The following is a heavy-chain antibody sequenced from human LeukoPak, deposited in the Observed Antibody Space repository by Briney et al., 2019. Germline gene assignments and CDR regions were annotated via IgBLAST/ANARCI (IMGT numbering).Heavy chain of an antibody. D-gene: IGHD1-26*01. Sequence: GGSLRLSCAASGFTFSSYAMSWVRQAPGKGLEWVSDISGSGGSTYYADSVKGRFTISRDNSKNTLYLQMNSLRAEDTAVYYCAKRPGSGSYFLQHWGQGTLVTVSS. CDR1: GFTFSSYA. J-gene: IGHJ1*01. CDR2: ISGSGGST. V-gene: IGHV3-23*01. CDR3: AKRPGSGSYFLQH.